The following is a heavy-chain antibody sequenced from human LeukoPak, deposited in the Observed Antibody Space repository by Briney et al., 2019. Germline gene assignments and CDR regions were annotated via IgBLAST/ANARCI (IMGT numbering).Heavy chain of an antibody. CDR3: AKDRGYCSSTSCYEFDY. V-gene: IGHV3-9*01. CDR2: ISWNSGSI. D-gene: IGHD2-2*01. J-gene: IGHJ4*02. CDR1: GFTFDDYA. Sequence: GGSLRLSCAASGFTFDDYAMHWVRQAPGKGLEWVSGISWNSGSIGYADSVKGRFTISRDNAKNSLYLQMNSLRAEDTASYYCAKDRGYCSSTSCYEFDYWGQGTLVTVSS.